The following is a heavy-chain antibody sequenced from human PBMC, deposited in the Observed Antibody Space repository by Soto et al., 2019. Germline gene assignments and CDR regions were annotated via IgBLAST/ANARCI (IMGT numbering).Heavy chain of an antibody. CDR3: ARTGYGHP. V-gene: IGHV4-34*01. CDR1: GGSFSGYY. D-gene: IGHD5-18*01. Sequence: QVQLQQWGAGLLKPSETLSLTCAVYGGSFSGYYCSWIRQPPGKGLEWIGEINHSGSTNYNPSLKSRVTISVDTSTNQCSLKLSSVTAADTAVYYCARTGYGHPWGQGTLVTVSS. J-gene: IGHJ5*02. CDR2: INHSGST.